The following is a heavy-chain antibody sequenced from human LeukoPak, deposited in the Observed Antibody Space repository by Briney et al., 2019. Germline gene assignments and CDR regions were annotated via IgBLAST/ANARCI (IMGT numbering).Heavy chain of an antibody. CDR2: ISWNSGSI. CDR3: AKDGLYGSGSPLAYYFDY. D-gene: IGHD3-10*01. J-gene: IGHJ4*02. V-gene: IGHV3-9*01. Sequence: GGSLRLSCAASGFTFDDYAMHWVRQAPGKGLEWVSGISWNSGSIGYADSVKGRFTISRDNAKNSLYLQMNSLRAEDTALYYCAKDGLYGSGSPLAYYFDYWGQGTLVTVSS. CDR1: GFTFDDYA.